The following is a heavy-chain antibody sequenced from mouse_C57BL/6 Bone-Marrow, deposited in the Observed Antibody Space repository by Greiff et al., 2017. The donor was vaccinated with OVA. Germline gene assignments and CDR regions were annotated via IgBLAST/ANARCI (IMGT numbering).Heavy chain of an antibody. J-gene: IGHJ1*03. CDR1: GYTFTSYG. Sequence: QVQLQQSGAELARPGASVKLSCKASGYTFTSYGISWVKQRTGQGLEWIGEIYPRSGNTYYNEKFKGKATLTADKSSSPAYMELRSLTSEDSAVYFWARRRYYYGSSHWYFDVWGTGTTVTVSS. V-gene: IGHV1-81*01. CDR2: IYPRSGNT. CDR3: ARRRYYYGSSHWYFDV. D-gene: IGHD1-1*01.